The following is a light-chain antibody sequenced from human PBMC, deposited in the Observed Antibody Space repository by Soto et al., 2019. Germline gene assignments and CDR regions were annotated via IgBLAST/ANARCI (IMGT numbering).Light chain of an antibody. J-gene: IGKJ4*01. CDR2: DAS. CDR1: QSISRT. V-gene: IGKV3D-15*01. Sequence: EIVLTQSPDTLSVSPVERATLSCRASQSISRTLAWYQQKSGQPPRLLIYDASNRATDFPARFSGSGSGTEFTLTISSVQSEDFAVYDCQQYNNWPLTVGGGTTVEIK. CDR3: QQYNNWPLT.